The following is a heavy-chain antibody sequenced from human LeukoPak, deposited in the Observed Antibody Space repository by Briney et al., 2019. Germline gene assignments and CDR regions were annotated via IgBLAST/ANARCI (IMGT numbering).Heavy chain of an antibody. CDR3: ARDRFNSGSYQYYFDY. D-gene: IGHD1-26*01. CDR2: IIPVLGIA. V-gene: IGHV1-69*04. CDR1: GGTFSSYA. J-gene: IGHJ4*02. Sequence: SVKVSFKASGGTFSSYAISWVRQAPGQGLEWMGRIIPVLGIANYAQKFQGRVTITADKSTSTAYMELSSLRSEDTAVYYCARDRFNSGSYQYYFDYWGQGTLVTVSS.